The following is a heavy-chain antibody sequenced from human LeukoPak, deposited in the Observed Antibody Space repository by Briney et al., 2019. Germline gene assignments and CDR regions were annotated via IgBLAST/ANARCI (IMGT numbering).Heavy chain of an antibody. Sequence: GESLKISCKGSGYSFTSYWIGWVRQMPGKGLECMGIIYPGDSDTRYSPSFQGQVTISADKSISTAYLQWSSLKASDTAMYYCARASLTDYGDYVHWFDPWGQGTLVTVSS. CDR2: IYPGDSDT. D-gene: IGHD4-17*01. V-gene: IGHV5-51*01. CDR3: ARASLTDYGDYVHWFDP. CDR1: GYSFTSYW. J-gene: IGHJ5*02.